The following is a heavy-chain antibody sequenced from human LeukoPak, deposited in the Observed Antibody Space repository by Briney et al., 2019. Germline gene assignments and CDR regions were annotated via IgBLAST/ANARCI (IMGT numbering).Heavy chain of an antibody. J-gene: IGHJ4*02. CDR2: IYHSGST. D-gene: IGHD3-10*01. CDR3: AREITMVRGEKGFDY. CDR1: GGSISSGGYY. Sequence: PSETLSLTCTVSGGSISSGGYYWSWIRQPPGKGLEWIGYIYHSGSTYYNPSLKSRVTISVDTSKNQFSLKLSSVTAADTAVYYCAREITMVRGEKGFDYWGQGTLVTVSS. V-gene: IGHV4-30-2*01.